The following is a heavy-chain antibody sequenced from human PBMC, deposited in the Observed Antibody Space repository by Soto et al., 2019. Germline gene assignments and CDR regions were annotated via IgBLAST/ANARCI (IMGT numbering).Heavy chain of an antibody. CDR1: GDSIGTTHSY. CDR2: IHYSGST. J-gene: IGHJ4*02. D-gene: IGHD2-8*01. V-gene: IGHV4-39*01. CDR3: ARHEGNGNVWPLDY. Sequence: QVQLLESGPGLVKPSETLSLTCTVSGDSIGTTHSYWAWIRQSPGKGLEWIGNIHYSGSTYYMPSLRSRVTLSVDTCKNQSSLRPTSVTAEDTAVYYCARHEGNGNVWPLDYWGQGILVTVSS.